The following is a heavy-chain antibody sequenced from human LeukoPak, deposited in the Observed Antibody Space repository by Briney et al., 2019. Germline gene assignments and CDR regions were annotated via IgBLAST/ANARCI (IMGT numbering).Heavy chain of an antibody. D-gene: IGHD4-23*01. V-gene: IGHV4-39*01. CDR3: VRHDGRSGGTMGALDS. CDR1: GGSISSSSHH. CDR2: IYYGRTI. J-gene: IGHJ4*02. Sequence: SETLSLTCTVSGGSISSSSHHWGWIRQSPGKGLEWIGSIYYGRTIYYNPSLNSRVTISVVTSKDQFTLQLNSVTAADTAVYYCVRHDGRSGGTMGALDSWGQGSLVTVSS.